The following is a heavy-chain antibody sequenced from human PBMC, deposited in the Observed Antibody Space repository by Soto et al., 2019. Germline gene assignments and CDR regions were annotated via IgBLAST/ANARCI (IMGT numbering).Heavy chain of an antibody. CDR3: TTDYGSGSYYNRRLDY. V-gene: IGHV3-15*01. Sequence: PGGSLRLSCAASGFTFSNAWMSWVRQAPGKGLEWVGRIKSKTDGGTTDYAAPVKGRFTISRDDSKNTLYLQMNSLKTEDTAVYYCTTDYGSGSYYNRRLDYWGQGTLVTVSS. D-gene: IGHD3-10*01. J-gene: IGHJ4*02. CDR2: IKSKTDGGTT. CDR1: GFTFSNAW.